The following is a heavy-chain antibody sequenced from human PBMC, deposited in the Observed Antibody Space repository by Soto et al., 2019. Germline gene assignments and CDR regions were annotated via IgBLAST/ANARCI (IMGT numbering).Heavy chain of an antibody. Sequence: SETLSLTCAVYGGSFSGYYWSWIRQPPGKGLEWIGEINHSGSTNYNPSLKSRVTISVDTSTKQFSLKLTSMTAADRGVYYCARGVDSWSGYLFWGQGTPVTVS. CDR1: GGSFSGYY. V-gene: IGHV4-34*01. CDR3: ARGVDSWSGYLF. J-gene: IGHJ4*02. CDR2: INHSGST. D-gene: IGHD3-3*01.